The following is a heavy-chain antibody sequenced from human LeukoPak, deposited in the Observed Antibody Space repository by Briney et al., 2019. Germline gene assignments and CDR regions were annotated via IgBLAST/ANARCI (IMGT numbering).Heavy chain of an antibody. CDR1: GYTFTSYG. CDR3: ARGSYHQPSEYFDY. J-gene: IGHJ4*02. Sequence: ASVKVSCKASGYTFTSYGISWVRQAPGQGLEWMGWISAYNGNTNYAQKLQGRVTMTTDTSTSTAYMELSSLRSEDTAVYYCARGSYHQPSEYFDYWGQGTLVTVSS. V-gene: IGHV1-18*01. CDR2: ISAYNGNT. D-gene: IGHD1-26*01.